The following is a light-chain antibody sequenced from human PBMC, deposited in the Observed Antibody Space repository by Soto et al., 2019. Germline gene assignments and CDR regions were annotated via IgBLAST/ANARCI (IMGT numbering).Light chain of an antibody. V-gene: IGLV2-14*03. Sequence: QSVVSPPASVSGYPEQLITASFPGTSSDVRNYRFVSWYQHHPGKAPKLISHDVSNRPSGVSSRFSRSKSGNTASLTISGLQADDVADYYCSSYISISTRYVVLTRTMVTV. J-gene: IGLJ1*01. CDR3: SSYISISTRYV. CDR2: DVS. CDR1: SSDVRNYRF.